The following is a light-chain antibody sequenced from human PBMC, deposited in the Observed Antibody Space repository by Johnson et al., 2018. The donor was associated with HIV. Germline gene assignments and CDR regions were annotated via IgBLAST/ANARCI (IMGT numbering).Light chain of an antibody. CDR2: EHN. J-gene: IGLJ1*01. CDR1: SSNIGNNY. CDR3: GTWDSSLRAYG. Sequence: QSVLTQPPSVSAAPGQKVTISCSGSSSNIGNNYVSWYQQPPGKAPKLLIYEHNKRTSGIPDRFSSSTSRTSATLAITGLQTGGEADYYCGTWDSSLRAYGFGTGTKVTVL. V-gene: IGLV1-51*02.